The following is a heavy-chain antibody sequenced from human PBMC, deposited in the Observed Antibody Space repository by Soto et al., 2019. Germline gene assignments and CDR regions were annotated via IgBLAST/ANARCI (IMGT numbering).Heavy chain of an antibody. J-gene: IGHJ6*02. CDR3: AGVSGIYYYGMDV. Sequence: QVQLQQWGAGLLKPSETLSLTCAVYGGSFSGYYWSWIRQPPGKGLEWIGEINHSGSTNYNPSLKDPVTISVDTSTNQFSLQLSSVTAADTAVYYCAGVSGIYYYGMDVWGQGTTVTVSS. CDR2: INHSGST. D-gene: IGHD3-10*01. CDR1: GGSFSGYY. V-gene: IGHV4-34*01.